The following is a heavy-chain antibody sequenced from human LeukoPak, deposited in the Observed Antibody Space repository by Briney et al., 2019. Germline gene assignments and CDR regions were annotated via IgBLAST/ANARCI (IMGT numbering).Heavy chain of an antibody. CDR3: AKDFDRNYSLDY. J-gene: IGHJ4*02. V-gene: IGHV3-30*02. CDR1: GFILSSHG. CDR2: IQNDGRRK. D-gene: IGHD1-14*01. Sequence: PGGSLRLSCAASGFILSSHGMHWVRQAPGKGLEWLAFIQNDGRRKDYADSVRGRFTISRDSSKNTMYLEMSSLRAEDTAVYYCAKDFDRNYSLDYWGQGTLVTVSS.